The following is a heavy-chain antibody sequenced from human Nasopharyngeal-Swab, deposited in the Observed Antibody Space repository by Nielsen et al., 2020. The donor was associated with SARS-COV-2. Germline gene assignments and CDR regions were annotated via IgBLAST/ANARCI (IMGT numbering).Heavy chain of an antibody. V-gene: IGHV3-33*01. CDR2: IWYDGSNK. CDR1: GFTFSSYG. D-gene: IGHD2-21*02. Sequence: GESLKISCAASGFTFSSYGMHWVRQAPGKGLKWVAVIWYDGSNKYYADSVKGRFTISRDNSKNTLYLQMNSLRAEDTAVYYCARGHNTYCGGDCYSLAPDYWGQGTLVTVSS. J-gene: IGHJ4*02. CDR3: ARGHNTYCGGDCYSLAPDY.